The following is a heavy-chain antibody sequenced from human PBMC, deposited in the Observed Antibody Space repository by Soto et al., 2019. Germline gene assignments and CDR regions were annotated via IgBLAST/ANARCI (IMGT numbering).Heavy chain of an antibody. CDR1: GDSVSSTTYY. D-gene: IGHD4-17*01. J-gene: IGHJ4*02. V-gene: IGHV4-61*01. CDR3: ARSYGDPFRNGGQYFDY. Sequence: SETLSLTCTVSGDSVSSTTYYWSWIRQPPGKGLEWIGFIYYTGSTHYNPSLKSRVTISVDTSKNQFSLKLSSVTAADTAVYYCARSYGDPFRNGGQYFDYWGQGTLVTVSS. CDR2: IYYTGST.